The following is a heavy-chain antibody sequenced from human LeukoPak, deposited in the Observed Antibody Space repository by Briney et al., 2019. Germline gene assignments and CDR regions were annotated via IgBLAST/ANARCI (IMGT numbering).Heavy chain of an antibody. J-gene: IGHJ4*02. V-gene: IGHV3-7*03. Sequence: GGSLRLSCAASGFTFSSYWMSWVRQAPGKGLEWVANIKQDGSETYYVDSVKGRLTISRDNAKNSLFLQMNSMRAEDTAIYYCARGVKLVLSYYLDYWGQGTLVTVSS. CDR2: IKQDGSET. CDR3: ARGVKLVLSYYLDY. CDR1: GFTFSSYW. D-gene: IGHD6-13*01.